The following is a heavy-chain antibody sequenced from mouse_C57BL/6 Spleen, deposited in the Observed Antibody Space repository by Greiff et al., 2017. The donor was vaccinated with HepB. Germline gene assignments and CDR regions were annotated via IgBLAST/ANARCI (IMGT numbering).Heavy chain of an antibody. CDR1: GYTFTDYY. D-gene: IGHD2-3*01. CDR3: ARVTTLYFDY. Sequence: EVQLKQSGPELVKPGASVKISCKASGYTFTDYYMNWVKQSHGKSLEWIGDINPNNGGTSYNQKFKGKATLTVDKSSSTAYMELRSLTSEDSAVYYCARVTTLYFDYWGQGTTLTVSS. V-gene: IGHV1-26*01. CDR2: INPNNGGT. J-gene: IGHJ2*01.